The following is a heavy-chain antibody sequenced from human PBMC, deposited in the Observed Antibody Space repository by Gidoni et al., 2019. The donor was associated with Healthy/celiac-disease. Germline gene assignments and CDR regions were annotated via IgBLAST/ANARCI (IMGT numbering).Heavy chain of an antibody. J-gene: IGHJ4*02. D-gene: IGHD2-2*01. CDR3: ASDKVVVPAATPFDY. Sequence: EVQLVESGGGLVKPGGSLRFACAASGFTFSSYSMNWVRQAPGKGLEWVSSISSSSSYIYYADSVKGRFTISRDNAKNSLYLQMNSLRAEDTAVYYCASDKVVVPAATPFDYWGQGTLVTVSS. CDR1: GFTFSSYS. CDR2: ISSSSSYI. V-gene: IGHV3-21*01.